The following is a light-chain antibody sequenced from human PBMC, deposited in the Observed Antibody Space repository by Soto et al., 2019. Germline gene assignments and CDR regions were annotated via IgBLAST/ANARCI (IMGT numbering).Light chain of an antibody. CDR3: QQFSSYPLT. CDR2: DAS. J-gene: IGKJ4*01. CDR1: QTVRNNY. Sequence: EFLLTQSPGTLSLSPGARGTLCCRASQTVRNNYLAWYQPTPGQAPRLLIYDASSRATGIPDRFSGGGSGTDFTLTISRLEPEDLAVYYCQQFSSYPLTFGGGTKVDI. V-gene: IGKV3-20*01.